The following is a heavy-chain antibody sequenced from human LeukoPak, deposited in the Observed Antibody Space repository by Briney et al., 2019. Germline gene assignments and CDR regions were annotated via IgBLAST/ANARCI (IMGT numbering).Heavy chain of an antibody. D-gene: IGHD3-16*01. J-gene: IGHJ4*02. CDR1: GGSISSGGYS. Sequence: PSQTLSLTCAVSGGSISSGGYSWSWIRQPPGKGLEWIGYIYHSGSTYYSPSLKSRVTISVDRSKNQSSLKLSSVTAADTAVYYCARVGERGIDYWGQGTLVTVSS. V-gene: IGHV4-30-2*01. CDR3: ARVGERGIDY. CDR2: IYHSGST.